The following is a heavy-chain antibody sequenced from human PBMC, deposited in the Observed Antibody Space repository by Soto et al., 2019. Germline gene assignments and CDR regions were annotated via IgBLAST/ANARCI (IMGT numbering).Heavy chain of an antibody. V-gene: IGHV4-61*01. CDR1: GGSVSSGSYY. Sequence: QVQLQESGPGLVKPSETLSLTCTVSGGSVSSGSYYWSWIRQPPGKGLEWIGYISYSGSTNYNPSLKSRVTTSVDTSTDPFPLKLSSVTAADTAVYSCARRLRRPWFDPWGQGTLVTVS. J-gene: IGHJ5*02. CDR2: ISYSGST. CDR3: ARRLRRPWFDP. D-gene: IGHD3-10*01.